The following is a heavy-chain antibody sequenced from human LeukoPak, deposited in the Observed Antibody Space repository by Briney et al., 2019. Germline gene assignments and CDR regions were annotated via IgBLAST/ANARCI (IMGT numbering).Heavy chain of an antibody. CDR1: DGPISGYY. D-gene: IGHD4-23*01. Sequence: SETLSLTCTVSDGPISGYYWSWVRQSPGKGLEWIGYIYYTGFTHYNPSLESRVTISVDTSKYQFSLRLNSVTAADTAVYYCARDAYGGNSWGWFDPWGQGTLVTVSS. V-gene: IGHV4-59*01. J-gene: IGHJ5*02. CDR3: ARDAYGGNSWGWFDP. CDR2: IYYTGFT.